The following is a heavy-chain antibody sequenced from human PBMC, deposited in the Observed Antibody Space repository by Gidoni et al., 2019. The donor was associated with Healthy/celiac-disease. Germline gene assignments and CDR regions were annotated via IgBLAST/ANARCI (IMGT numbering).Heavy chain of an antibody. J-gene: IGHJ6*02. CDR2: IIPICGTA. CDR1: GGTFSSHA. CDR3: ARVMTTVTTGGYYYYGMDV. Sequence: VQLVQSGAEVKTPGSSVKVSCKASGGTFSSHAISWVRQAPGQGLEWMGGIIPICGTANYAQKFQGRVTITADESTSTAYMELSSLRSEDTAVYYCARVMTTVTTGGYYYYGMDVWGQGTTVTVSS. D-gene: IGHD4-17*01. V-gene: IGHV1-69*01.